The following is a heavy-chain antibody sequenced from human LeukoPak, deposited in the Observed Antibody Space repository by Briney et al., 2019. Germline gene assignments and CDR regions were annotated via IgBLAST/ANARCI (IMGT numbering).Heavy chain of an antibody. CDR2: ISSSGRTI. V-gene: IGHV3-48*03. D-gene: IGHD3-9*01. CDR3: ARGVYYDILTGYSDDAFDI. CDR1: VFTFTSYE. J-gene: IGHJ3*02. Sequence: PVGSLRLSSAASVFTFTSYEMNWVPEAPGKRPERVSYISSSGRTIYYADSVKGRFTISRDNAKNSLYLQMNSLRAEDTAVYYCARGVYYDILTGYSDDAFDIWGKGTMVTVSP.